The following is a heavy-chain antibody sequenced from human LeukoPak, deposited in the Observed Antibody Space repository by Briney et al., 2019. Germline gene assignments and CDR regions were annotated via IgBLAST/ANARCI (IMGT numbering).Heavy chain of an antibody. V-gene: IGHV3-33*01. Sequence: GGSVRLSCAESGFTFSSYGMHWVRQAPGKGLEWVAVIWYDGSNKYYADSVKGRFTISRDNSKNTLYLQMNSLRAEDTAVYYCARDSGYYGSGVGGRRGMDVWGKGTTVTVSS. CDR2: IWYDGSNK. J-gene: IGHJ6*04. CDR3: ARDSGYYGSGVGGRRGMDV. D-gene: IGHD3-10*01. CDR1: GFTFSSYG.